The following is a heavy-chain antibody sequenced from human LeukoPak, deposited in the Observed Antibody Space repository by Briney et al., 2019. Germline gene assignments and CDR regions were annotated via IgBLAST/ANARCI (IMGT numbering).Heavy chain of an antibody. CDR3: AKAGYSSGWTRDYFDY. CDR1: GFTFSSYA. V-gene: IGHV3-30-3*01. D-gene: IGHD6-19*01. Sequence: GGSLRLSCAASGFTFSSYATHWVRQAPGKGLEWVAVISYDGGNRYYADSVKGRLTISRDNSKNTLYLQMNSLRAEDTAVYYCAKAGYSSGWTRDYFDYWGQGTLVTVSS. CDR2: ISYDGGNR. J-gene: IGHJ4*02.